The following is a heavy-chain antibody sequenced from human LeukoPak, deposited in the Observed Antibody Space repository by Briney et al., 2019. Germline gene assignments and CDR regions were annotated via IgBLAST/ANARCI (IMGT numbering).Heavy chain of an antibody. D-gene: IGHD3-9*01. CDR1: GGSFSGYY. V-gene: IGHV4-34*01. Sequence: SETLSLTCAVYGGSFSGYYWSWIRQPPGKGLEWIGEINHSGSTNYNPSLKSRVTISVDTSKNQFSLKLSSVTAADTAVYYCARGGYDILTGPRIFDYLGQGTLVTVSS. CDR3: ARGGYDILTGPRIFDY. CDR2: INHSGST. J-gene: IGHJ4*02.